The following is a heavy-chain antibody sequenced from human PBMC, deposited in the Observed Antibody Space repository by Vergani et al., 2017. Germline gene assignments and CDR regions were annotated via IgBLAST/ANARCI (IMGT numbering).Heavy chain of an antibody. CDR2: IYAGDSDV. D-gene: IGHD3-3*01. Sequence: EVQLVQSGAEVKKPGASLKISCQGSGYIITNYWIAWVRQRPGKGLEWMGIIYAGDSDVRYSPSFQGQVTMSVDKSLSTAYLQWSSLKASDTATYYCAKTHDXSSLYSSYNWFDPWGQGTQVTVSS. CDR1: GYIITNYW. CDR3: AKTHDXSSLYSSYNWFDP. J-gene: IGHJ5*02. V-gene: IGHV5-51*03.